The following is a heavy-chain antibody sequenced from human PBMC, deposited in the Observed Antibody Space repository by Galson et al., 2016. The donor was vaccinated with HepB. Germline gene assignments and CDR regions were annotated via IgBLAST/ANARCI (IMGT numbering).Heavy chain of an antibody. D-gene: IGHD6-19*01. CDR2: TWYDGSNT. J-gene: IGHJ4*02. CDR3: AREAAVAAACLDY. CDR1: GFIFSRYG. V-gene: IGHV3-33*01. Sequence: SLRLSCAASGFIFSRYGMHWVRQAPGKGPEWLAVTWYDGSNTYYADSVKGRFTISRDNSKNTLYLQMNSLRDEDTAVYYCAREAAVAAACLDYWGQGALVTVSS.